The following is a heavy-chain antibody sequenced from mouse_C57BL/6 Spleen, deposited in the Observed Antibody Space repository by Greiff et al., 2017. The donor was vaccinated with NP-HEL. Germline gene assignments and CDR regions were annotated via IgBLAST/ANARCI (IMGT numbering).Heavy chain of an antibody. D-gene: IGHD1-1*01. J-gene: IGHJ1*03. CDR3: ARGDYYGSSYDWYFDV. CDR2: INPNNGGT. V-gene: IGHV1-18*01. Sequence: VQLQQSGPELVKPGASVKIPCKASGYTFTDYNMDWVKQSHGKSLEWIGDINPNNGGTIYNQKFKGKATLTVDKSSSTAYMELRSLTSEDTAVYYCARGDYYGSSYDWYFDVWGTGTTVTVSS. CDR1: GYTFTDYN.